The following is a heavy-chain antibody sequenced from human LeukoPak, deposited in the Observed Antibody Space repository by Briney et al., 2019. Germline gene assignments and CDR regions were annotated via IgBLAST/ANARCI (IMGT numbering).Heavy chain of an antibody. CDR2: IYHSGST. D-gene: IGHD1-26*01. CDR3: ARGLLRPGYFDY. J-gene: IGHJ4*02. Sequence: SETLSLTCAVSGGSISSGGYSWSWIRQPPGKGLEWIGYIYHSGSTYYNPSLKSRVTISVDTSKNQFSLKLSSVTAADTAVYYCARGLLRPGYFDYWGQGTLVTVSS. CDR1: GGSISSGGYS. V-gene: IGHV4-30-2*05.